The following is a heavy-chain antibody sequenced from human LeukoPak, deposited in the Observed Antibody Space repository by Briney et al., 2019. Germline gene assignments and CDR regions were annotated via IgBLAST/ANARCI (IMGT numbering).Heavy chain of an antibody. CDR3: AKASSQWLVLDHVGY. J-gene: IGHJ4*02. CDR1: GFTFSSYA. CDR2: ISYDGSNK. V-gene: IGHV3-30*18. D-gene: IGHD6-19*01. Sequence: GGSLRLSCAASGFTFSSYAMHWVRQAPGKGLEWVAVISYDGSNKYFADSVKGRFTISRDNSKNTLYLQMNSLRAEDTAVYYCAKASSQWLVLDHVGYWGQGTLVTVSS.